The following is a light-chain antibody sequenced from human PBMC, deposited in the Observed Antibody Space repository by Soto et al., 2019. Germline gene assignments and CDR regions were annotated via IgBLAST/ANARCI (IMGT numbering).Light chain of an antibody. CDR1: SSDIGGYKY. CDR2: DVT. CDR3: SSYTNSGALVV. J-gene: IGLJ2*01. Sequence: QSALTQPASVSGSPGQSITISCTGTSSDIGGYKYVSWYQQHPGKAPKLMIYDVTNRPSGVSNRFSGSKSGNTASLTISGLQAEDEADYYCSSYTNSGALVVFGGGTQLTVL. V-gene: IGLV2-14*01.